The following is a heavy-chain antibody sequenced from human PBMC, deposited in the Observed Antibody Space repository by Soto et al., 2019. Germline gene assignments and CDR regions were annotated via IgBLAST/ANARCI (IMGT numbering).Heavy chain of an antibody. Sequence: ASVKVSCKASGYTFTSYGISWVRQAPGQGLEWMGWISAYNGNTNYAQKLQGRVTMTTDTSTSTAYMELRSLRSDDTAVYYCARDLGEYDFWSGFGYGVVIDLFDCWAQRSLVPVSS. D-gene: IGHD3-3*01. J-gene: IGHJ4*02. CDR3: ARDLGEYDFWSGFGYGVVIDLFDC. CDR1: GYTFTSYG. V-gene: IGHV1-18*01. CDR2: ISAYNGNT.